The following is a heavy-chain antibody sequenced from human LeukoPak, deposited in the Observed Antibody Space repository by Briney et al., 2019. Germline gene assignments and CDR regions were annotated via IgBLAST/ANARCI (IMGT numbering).Heavy chain of an antibody. CDR3: ARGRGHYYYGTDV. CDR2: IYYSGST. CDR1: GGSISSYY. J-gene: IGHJ6*02. D-gene: IGHD3-10*01. Sequence: PSETLSLTCTVSGGSISSYYWSWIRQPPGKGLEWIGYIYYSGSTNYNPSLKSRVTISVDTSKNQFSLKLSSVTAADTAVYYCARGRGHYYYGTDVWGQGTTVTVSS. V-gene: IGHV4-59*01.